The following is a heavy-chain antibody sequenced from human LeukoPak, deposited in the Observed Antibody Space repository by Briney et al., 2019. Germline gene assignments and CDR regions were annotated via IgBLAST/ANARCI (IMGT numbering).Heavy chain of an antibody. D-gene: IGHD4-17*01. Sequence: SETQSLTCTVSGGSIGNYYWSWLRQPPGKGLEWIGYIYFSGTTNINPSLKSRVTISVDMSKNHFSLKLSSVTAADTAVYYCAREDPQTTVPEGLDVWGQGTTVTVSS. J-gene: IGHJ6*02. CDR1: GGSIGNYY. CDR2: IYFSGTT. V-gene: IGHV4-59*01. CDR3: AREDPQTTVPEGLDV.